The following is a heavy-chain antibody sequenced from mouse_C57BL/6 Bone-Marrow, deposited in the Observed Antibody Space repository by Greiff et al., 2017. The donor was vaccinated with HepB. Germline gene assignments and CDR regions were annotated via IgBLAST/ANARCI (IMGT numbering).Heavy chain of an antibody. V-gene: IGHV2-2*01. CDR2: IWSGGST. J-gene: IGHJ3*01. CDR3: ARGGYHGGFAY. D-gene: IGHD2-2*01. Sequence: VNLVESGPGLVQPSQSLSITCTVSGFSLTSYGVHWVRQSPGKGLEWLGVIWSGGSTDYNAAFISRLSISKDNSKSQVFFKMNSLQADDTAIYYCARGGYHGGFAYWGQGTLVTVSA. CDR1: GFSLTSYG.